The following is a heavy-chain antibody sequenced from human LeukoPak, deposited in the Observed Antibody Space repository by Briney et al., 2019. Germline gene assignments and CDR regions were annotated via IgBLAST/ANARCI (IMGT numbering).Heavy chain of an antibody. Sequence: GASVKASCKASGYTFTGYYMHWVRRAPGQGLEWMGWINPNSGGTNYAQKFQGRVTMTRDTSISTAYMELSRLRSDDTAVYYCASTVGATTTLAFDIWGQGTMVTVSS. CDR3: ASTVGATTTLAFDI. CDR2: INPNSGGT. J-gene: IGHJ3*02. CDR1: GYTFTGYY. D-gene: IGHD1-26*01. V-gene: IGHV1-2*02.